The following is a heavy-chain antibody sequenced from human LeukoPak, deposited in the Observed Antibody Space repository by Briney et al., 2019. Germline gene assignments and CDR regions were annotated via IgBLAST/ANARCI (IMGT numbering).Heavy chain of an antibody. D-gene: IGHD3-22*01. J-gene: IGHJ4*02. CDR2: IKEDGSER. V-gene: IGHV3-7*03. CDR1: GFTFNSYW. Sequence: QSGGSLRLSCAASGFTFNSYWMYWVRQAPGKGLEWVASIKEDGSERYYVDSVKGRFTISRDNAKNSLYLQMNSLRAEDTALYYCAKGLGWDSSGYSDYWGQGTLVTVSS. CDR3: AKGLGWDSSGYSDY.